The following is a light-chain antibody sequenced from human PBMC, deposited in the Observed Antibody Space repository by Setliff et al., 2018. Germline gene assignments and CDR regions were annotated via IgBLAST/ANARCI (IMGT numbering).Light chain of an antibody. CDR1: SSDIGGYNY. V-gene: IGLV2-14*01. J-gene: IGLJ1*01. Sequence: LTQPASVSGSPGQSLTISCTGTSSDIGGYNYVSWYQHHPGKAPKFLIYEVSNRPSGVSNRFSGSKSGNTASLTISVLQAEDEADYYCSSYTSSGTDVVGSGTKATVL. CDR3: SSYTSSGTDV. CDR2: EVS.